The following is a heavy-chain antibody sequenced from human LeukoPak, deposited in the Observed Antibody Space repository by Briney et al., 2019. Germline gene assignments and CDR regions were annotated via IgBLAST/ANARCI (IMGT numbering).Heavy chain of an antibody. D-gene: IGHD1-14*01. CDR2: ISGSGGST. V-gene: IGHV3-23*01. J-gene: IGHJ4*02. CDR1: GFTFSSYS. CDR3: AKDRARLTRGVGY. Sequence: GGSLRLSCAASGFTFSSYSMNWVRQAPGKGLEWVSGISGSGGSTYYADSVKGRFTISRDNSKNTLYLQMNSLRAEDTAVYYCAKDRARLTRGVGYWGQGTLVTVSS.